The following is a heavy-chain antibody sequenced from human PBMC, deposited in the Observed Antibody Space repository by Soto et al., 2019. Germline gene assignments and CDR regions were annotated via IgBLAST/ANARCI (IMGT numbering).Heavy chain of an antibody. Sequence: SETLSLTCTVSGGSISSSSYYWGWIRQPPGKGLEWIGSIYYSGSTYYNPSLKSRVTISVDTSKNQFSLKLSSVTAADTAVYYCARVCRITMDPKAYYYYYMDVWGKGTTVTVSS. CDR2: IYYSGST. V-gene: IGHV4-39*01. CDR1: GGSISSSSYY. CDR3: ARVCRITMDPKAYYYYYMDV. D-gene: IGHD3-10*01. J-gene: IGHJ6*03.